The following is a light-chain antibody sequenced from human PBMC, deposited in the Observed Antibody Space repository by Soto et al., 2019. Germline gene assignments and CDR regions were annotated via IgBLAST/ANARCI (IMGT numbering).Light chain of an antibody. V-gene: IGKV3-20*01. CDR2: GTS. CDR3: QQYGRSPT. CDR1: QSVGSRS. Sequence: EIVLTQSPGTLSLSTGKRATLSCRASQSVGSRSLAWYQQKPGQAPRVLLYGTSERATGIPDRFSGSGSGTEFTLTISRLEPEDFAVYFCQQYGRSPTFGQGTKVDIK. J-gene: IGKJ1*01.